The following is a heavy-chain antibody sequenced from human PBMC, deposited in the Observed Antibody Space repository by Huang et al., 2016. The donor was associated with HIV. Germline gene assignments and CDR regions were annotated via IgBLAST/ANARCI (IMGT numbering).Heavy chain of an antibody. CDR3: ARGVGNSNRGFDI. V-gene: IGHV1-69*13. D-gene: IGHD5-18*01. CDR1: GGTVCSFS. Sequence: QVQLVQSGAEMKKSGSSVKVSCKASGGTVCSFSFTWVRQAPGHGLEWMGGGIPLQYPKDLAQKVRGRVTRPPDESTNTAFMELSGLTSKDTAVYYCARGVGNSNRGFDIWGQGTLVTVS. J-gene: IGHJ4*02. CDR2: GIPLQYPK.